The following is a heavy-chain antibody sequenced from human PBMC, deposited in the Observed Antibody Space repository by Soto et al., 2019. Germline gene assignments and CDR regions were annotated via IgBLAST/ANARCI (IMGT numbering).Heavy chain of an antibody. V-gene: IGHV1-18*01. CDR3: ARAYPEGITES. CDR1: GYTFTSYG. J-gene: IGHJ4*02. D-gene: IGHD1-20*01. Sequence: XXVKVSCKASGYTFTSYGISWVRQAPGQGLEWMGWISAYNGNTNYAQKLQGRVTMTTDTSTSTAYMELRSLRSDDTAVYYCARAYPEGITESWGQGTLVTVSS. CDR2: ISAYNGNT.